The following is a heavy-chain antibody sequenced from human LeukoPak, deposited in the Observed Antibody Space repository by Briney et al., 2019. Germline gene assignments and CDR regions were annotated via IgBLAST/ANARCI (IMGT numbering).Heavy chain of an antibody. CDR3: AKDTGSPADAITMEDNAFDI. V-gene: IGHV3-7*03. J-gene: IGHJ3*02. D-gene: IGHD3-3*01. Sequence: GGSLRLSCAASEFTFSAFWMSWVRQAPGKGLEWVANINQDGSAKHYVDSVKGRFTISRDNAKNSLDLQMESLRAEDTAVYYCAKDTGSPADAITMEDNAFDIWGQGTMVTVSS. CDR1: EFTFSAFW. CDR2: INQDGSAK.